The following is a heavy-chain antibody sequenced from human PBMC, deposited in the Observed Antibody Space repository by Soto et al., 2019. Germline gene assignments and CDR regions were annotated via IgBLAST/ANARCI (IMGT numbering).Heavy chain of an antibody. CDR3: AKDRLAGGFDY. CDR1: GCTFCKYA. Sequence: GALTLSCAASGCTFCKYAWSWVRQAPGKGLEWVSLVSATAGTTYYTDSVKGRFTISRDNSRNTVYLQMNSLRADDTAVYYCAKDRLAGGFDYWGQGTLVTVSS. D-gene: IGHD3-16*01. CDR2: VSATAGTT. V-gene: IGHV3-23*01. J-gene: IGHJ4*02.